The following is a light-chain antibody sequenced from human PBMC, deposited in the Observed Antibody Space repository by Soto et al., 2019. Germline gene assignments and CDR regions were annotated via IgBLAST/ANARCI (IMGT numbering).Light chain of an antibody. CDR2: GAS. CDR3: QQYNNWPREI. CDR1: QSGSSPY. J-gene: IGKJ5*01. Sequence: EIGLTQSPGTLSLSPEERPTLSCRAMQSGSSPYLACFQQKRGQAPRLLIYGASTRATGSPARFSGSGSGTEFTLTISSLQSEDFAVYYCQQYNNWPREIFGQGTRLEI. V-gene: IGKV3-15*01.